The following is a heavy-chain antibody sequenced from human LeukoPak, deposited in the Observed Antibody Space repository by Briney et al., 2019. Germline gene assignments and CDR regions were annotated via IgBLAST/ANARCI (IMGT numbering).Heavy chain of an antibody. V-gene: IGHV3-23*01. Sequence: GSLRLSCAASGFTFSSYWMHWVRQAPGKGLEWVSAISGSSGRTYYADSVKGRFTISRDNSKNTLYLQMNSLRAEDTAVYFCAKEASGSYSDYWGQGTLVTASS. CDR1: GFTFSSYW. D-gene: IGHD1-26*01. J-gene: IGHJ4*02. CDR3: AKEASGSYSDY. CDR2: ISGSSGRT.